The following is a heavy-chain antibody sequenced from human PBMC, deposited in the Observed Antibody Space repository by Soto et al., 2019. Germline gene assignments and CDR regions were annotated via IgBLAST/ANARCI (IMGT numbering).Heavy chain of an antibody. CDR1: GGSISRYY. J-gene: IGHJ6*02. D-gene: IGHD3-3*01. CDR2: IYYSGST. Sequence: SETLSLTCTVAGGSISRYYWSWIRQPPGKGLERIGYIYYSGSTNYNPSLKSRVTISVDTSKNQFSLKLSSVTAADTAVYYCARDERITIFGVVKGYYYSGMDVWGQGPTVTVSS. V-gene: IGHV4-59*12. CDR3: ARDERITIFGVVKGYYYSGMDV.